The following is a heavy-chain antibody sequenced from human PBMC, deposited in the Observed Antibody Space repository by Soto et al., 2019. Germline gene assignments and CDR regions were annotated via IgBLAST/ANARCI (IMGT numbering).Heavy chain of an antibody. J-gene: IGHJ4*02. CDR1: GFSLSTSGMR. D-gene: IGHD6-13*01. CDR3: ARTRSLAAAGTFDY. CDR2: IDCDDDK. Sequence: SGPTLENPTQTLTLTCTFSGFSLSTSGMRVSWIRQPPGKALEWLARIDCDDDKYYSTSLKTRLTISKDTSKNQVVLTMTNMDPVDTATYYCARTRSLAAAGTFDYWGQGTLVTVSS. V-gene: IGHV2-70*04.